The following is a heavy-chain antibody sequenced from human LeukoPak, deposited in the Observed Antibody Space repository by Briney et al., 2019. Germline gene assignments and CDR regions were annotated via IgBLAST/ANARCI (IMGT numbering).Heavy chain of an antibody. Sequence: PSETLSLTCTVSGGSISSGGYYWSWIRQHPGKGLEWIGNIYYSGSTYYNPSLKSRVTISVDTSKNQFSLKLSSVTAADTAVYYCARVAYSSSWYWFDPWGQGTLVTVSS. CDR2: IYYSGST. J-gene: IGHJ5*02. CDR3: ARVAYSSSWYWFDP. CDR1: GGSISSGGYY. D-gene: IGHD6-13*01. V-gene: IGHV4-31*03.